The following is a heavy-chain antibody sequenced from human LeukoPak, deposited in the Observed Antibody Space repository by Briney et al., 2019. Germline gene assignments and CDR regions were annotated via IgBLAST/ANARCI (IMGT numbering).Heavy chain of an antibody. CDR3: TRNTVAAAGDD. Sequence: PGGSLRLSCAPSGFTFSTFWMTWVRQAPGKGLEWVANIKPDGSEKSYVGSVKGRFTVSRDNAKNSLYLHMNSLRAEDTALYYCTRNTVAAAGDDWGQGTLVTVSS. CDR1: GFTFSTFW. D-gene: IGHD6-13*01. J-gene: IGHJ4*02. V-gene: IGHV3-7*01. CDR2: IKPDGSEK.